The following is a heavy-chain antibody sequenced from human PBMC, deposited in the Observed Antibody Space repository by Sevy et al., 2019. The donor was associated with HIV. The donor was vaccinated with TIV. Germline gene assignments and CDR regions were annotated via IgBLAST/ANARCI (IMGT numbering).Heavy chain of an antibody. CDR1: GFTFSSYS. J-gene: IGHJ6*02. CDR3: AREKGYCSSTRCNRLYYYYGMDV. CDR2: ISSSSSYI. D-gene: IGHD2-2*02. Sequence: GGSLRLSCAASGFTFSSYSMNWVRHAPGKGLEWVSSISSSSSYIYYADSVKGRFTISRDNAKNSLYLQMNSLRAEDTAVYYCAREKGYCSSTRCNRLYYYYGMDVWGQGTTVTVSS. V-gene: IGHV3-21*01.